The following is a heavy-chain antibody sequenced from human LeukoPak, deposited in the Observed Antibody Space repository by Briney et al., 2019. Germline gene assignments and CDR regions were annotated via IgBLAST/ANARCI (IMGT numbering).Heavy chain of an antibody. V-gene: IGHV1-69*04. D-gene: IGHD5-12*01. J-gene: IGHJ3*02. CDR3: AKGGYRAWVAFDI. CDR2: IIPILGIA. CDR1: GGTFSSYA. Sequence: SVKVSCKASGGTFSSYAISWVRQAPGQGLEWMGRIIPILGIANYAQKFQGRVTITADKSTSTAYMELSSLRSEDTAVYYCAKGGYRAWVAFDIWGQGTMVTVSS.